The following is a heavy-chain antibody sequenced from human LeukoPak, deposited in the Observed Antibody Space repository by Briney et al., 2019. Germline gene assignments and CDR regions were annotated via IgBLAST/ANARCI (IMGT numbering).Heavy chain of an antibody. Sequence: GESLKISCKGSGYTFTSYWIAWVRQMPGKGLEWMGIIYPGDSDTRYSPSFQGQVTISADKSISTAYLQWSSLKASDTAMYYCARANSGSYPGLDYWGQGTLVTVSS. J-gene: IGHJ4*02. CDR2: IYPGDSDT. CDR3: ARANSGSYPGLDY. D-gene: IGHD1-26*01. CDR1: GYTFTSYW. V-gene: IGHV5-51*01.